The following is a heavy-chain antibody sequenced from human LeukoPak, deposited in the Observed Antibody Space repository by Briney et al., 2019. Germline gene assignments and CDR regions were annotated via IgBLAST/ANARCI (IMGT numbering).Heavy chain of an antibody. J-gene: IGHJ4*02. CDR3: ARGGGYSSPSYDY. V-gene: IGHV3-53*01. CDR2: IYSDGST. Sequence: GGSLRLSCAASGLTVSSNYVTWVRQVPGKGLEWVSVIYSDGSTYHADSVKGRFTISRDNSKNTLYLQMNSLRAEDTAVYYCARGGGYSSPSYDYWGQGTLVTVSS. D-gene: IGHD6-13*01. CDR1: GLTVSSNY.